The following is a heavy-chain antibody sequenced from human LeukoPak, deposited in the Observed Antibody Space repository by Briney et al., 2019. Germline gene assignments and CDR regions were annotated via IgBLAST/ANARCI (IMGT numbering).Heavy chain of an antibody. CDR1: GFTFSRLA. CDR3: AKDHESDGYPCLDH. J-gene: IGHJ4*02. CDR2: ISASGP. D-gene: IGHD3-22*01. Sequence: GGSLRLSCAASGFTFSRLAMTWVRQAPGKGLEWVSTISASGPYYADAVRGRFTISRDNSRNTLGLQMDSLRAEDTAVYYCAKDHESDGYPCLDHWGLGTLVTVSS. V-gene: IGHV3-23*01.